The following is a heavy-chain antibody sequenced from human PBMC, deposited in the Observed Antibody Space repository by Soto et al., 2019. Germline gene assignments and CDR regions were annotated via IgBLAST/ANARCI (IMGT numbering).Heavy chain of an antibody. Sequence: QVQLVQSGAEVKKPGASVKVSCKASGYTFTNYYVHWVRQAPGQGPEWMGVINTSGGSTRDAQKFQGRVTMTRDTSTSTVDMELRSLRSEDTAVYYCAREDTADYAGMDVWGQGTTVTVSS. CDR3: AREDTADYAGMDV. J-gene: IGHJ6*02. D-gene: IGHD5-18*01. CDR1: GYTFTNYY. CDR2: INTSGGST. V-gene: IGHV1-46*01.